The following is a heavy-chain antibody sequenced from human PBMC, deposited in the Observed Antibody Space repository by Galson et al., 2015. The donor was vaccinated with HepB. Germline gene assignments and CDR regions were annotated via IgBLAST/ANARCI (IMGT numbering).Heavy chain of an antibody. D-gene: IGHD3-22*01. Sequence: SVKVSCKASGVTFSSFAISWLRQAPGQGLEWMGGITPLFGSANYAQKLQGRVTITADESTSTTYMEVSSLRSEDTALYYCARQYDTSGYYANWGQGTLVTVSS. V-gene: IGHV1-69*13. CDR2: ITPLFGSA. J-gene: IGHJ4*02. CDR3: ARQYDTSGYYAN. CDR1: GVTFSSFA.